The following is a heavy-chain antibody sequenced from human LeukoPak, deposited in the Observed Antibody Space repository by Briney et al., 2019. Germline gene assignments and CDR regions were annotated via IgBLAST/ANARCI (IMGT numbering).Heavy chain of an antibody. CDR2: IYYSGST. CDR3: AREGYSYERGLAHFDY. D-gene: IGHD5-18*01. J-gene: IGHJ4*02. CDR1: GGSVSSGSYY. V-gene: IGHV4-61*01. Sequence: PSETLSLTCTVSGGSVSSGSYYWSWIRQPPGKGLEWIGCIYYSGSTNYNPSLKSRVTISVDTSKNQFSLKLSSVTAADTAVYYCAREGYSYERGLAHFDYWGQGTLVTVSS.